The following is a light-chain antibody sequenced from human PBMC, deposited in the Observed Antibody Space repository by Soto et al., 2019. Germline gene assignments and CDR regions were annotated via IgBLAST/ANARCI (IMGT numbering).Light chain of an antibody. J-gene: IGLJ3*02. CDR2: GNS. Sequence: QSVLTQPPSVSGAPGQRVTISCTGSSSNIGAGFDVHWYQQLPGTAPKLLIYGNSNRPSGVPNRFSGSKSGTSASLAITGLQAEDEADYYCHSYDSSLSEGVFGGGTKLTVL. CDR3: HSYDSSLSEGV. CDR1: SSNIGAGFD. V-gene: IGLV1-40*01.